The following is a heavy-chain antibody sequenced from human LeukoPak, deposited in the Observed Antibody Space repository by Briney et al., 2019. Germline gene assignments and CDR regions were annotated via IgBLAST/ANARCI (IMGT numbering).Heavy chain of an antibody. CDR2: ISGSGDGT. J-gene: IGHJ6*03. CDR1: GFTFTNYA. Sequence: PGGSLRLSCAASGFTFTNYAMAWVRQGPGKRLEWVSGISGSGDGTDYADSVRGRFTISRDNSKNTLYLQMNSLRAEDTAVYYCAKGHDYYYYMDVWGKGTTVTVSS. CDR3: AKGHDYYYYMDV. V-gene: IGHV3-23*01.